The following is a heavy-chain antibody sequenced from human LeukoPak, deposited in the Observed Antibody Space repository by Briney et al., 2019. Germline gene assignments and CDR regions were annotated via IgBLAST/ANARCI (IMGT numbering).Heavy chain of an antibody. J-gene: IGHJ3*02. CDR1: GFTFDDYA. CDR3: AKDLLFVAEWELLHAFDI. CDR2: ISWNSGSI. V-gene: IGHV3-9*01. D-gene: IGHD1-26*01. Sequence: PGRSLRLSCAASGFTFDDYAMHWVRQAPGKGLEWVSGISWNSGSIGYADSVKGRFTISRDNAKNSLYLQMNSLRAEDTALYYCAKDLLFVAEWELLHAFDIWGQGTMVTVSS.